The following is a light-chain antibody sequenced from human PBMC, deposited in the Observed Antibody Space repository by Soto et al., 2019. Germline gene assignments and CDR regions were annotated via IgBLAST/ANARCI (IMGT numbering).Light chain of an antibody. CDR2: WAS. Sequence: DIVLTQSPDSLAVSLGERATFTCTSSQSVLYSANNKNYLAWYQQKPGQPPKLLIYWASTRESGVPDRFSGSGSGTDFTLTISSLQAEDVALYHCQQYFITPYTFGQGTKVDIK. J-gene: IGKJ2*01. CDR3: QQYFITPYT. V-gene: IGKV4-1*01. CDR1: QSVLYSANNKNY.